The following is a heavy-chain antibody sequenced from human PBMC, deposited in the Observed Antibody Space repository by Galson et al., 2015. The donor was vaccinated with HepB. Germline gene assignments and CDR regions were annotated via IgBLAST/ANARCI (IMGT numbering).Heavy chain of an antibody. J-gene: IGHJ3*02. CDR3: ARDRSHLWFGEEDAFDI. CDR1: GFTFSSYS. Sequence: SLRLSCAASGFTFSSYSMNWVRQAPGKGLEWVSYISSSSSTIYYADSVKGRFTISRDNAKNSLYLQMNSLRAEDTAVYYCARDRSHLWFGEEDAFDIWGQGTMVTVSS. D-gene: IGHD3-10*01. CDR2: ISSSSSTI. V-gene: IGHV3-48*01.